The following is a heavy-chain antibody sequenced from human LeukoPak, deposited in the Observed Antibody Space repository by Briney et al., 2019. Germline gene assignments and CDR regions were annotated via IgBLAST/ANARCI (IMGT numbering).Heavy chain of an antibody. CDR3: ARADKDGYGFFGFDY. CDR1: GFAFDDYG. Sequence: GGSLRLSCAASGFAFDDYGMSWVRQAPGKGLEWVSGINWNGGSIGHADSVKGRFTISRDNAKNSLYLQINSLRAEDTALYYCARADKDGYGFFGFDYWGQGTLVTVSS. D-gene: IGHD5-18*01. CDR2: INWNGGSI. J-gene: IGHJ4*02. V-gene: IGHV3-20*04.